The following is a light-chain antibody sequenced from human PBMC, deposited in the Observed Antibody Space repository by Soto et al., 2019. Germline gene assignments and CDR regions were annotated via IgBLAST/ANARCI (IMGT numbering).Light chain of an antibody. Sequence: EIVLTQSPAALSVSPGERVTLSCRASQSIGSSLAWYQQKPGQTPSLLIYDSSTRAIGIPARFSGSGSGTDFTLTISRLQSEDFAVYYCQRYNNWPLTFGGGTKVEIK. CDR3: QRYNNWPLT. CDR2: DSS. J-gene: IGKJ4*01. CDR1: QSIGSS. V-gene: IGKV3D-15*01.